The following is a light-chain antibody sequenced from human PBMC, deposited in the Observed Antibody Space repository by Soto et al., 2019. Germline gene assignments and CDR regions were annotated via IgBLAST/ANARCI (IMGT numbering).Light chain of an antibody. J-gene: IGKJ1*01. Sequence: DIQMTQSPSSLSASVGDRVTITCRSSQTISTFLHWFQQKPGKAPNLLIYDASSLQSGVPSRFSGSGSGTDFTLTISSLQSEDFAVYYCQEYIQWPPGMFGPGTTVDIK. CDR3: QEYIQWPPGM. CDR2: DAS. V-gene: IGKV1-39*02. CDR1: QTISTF.